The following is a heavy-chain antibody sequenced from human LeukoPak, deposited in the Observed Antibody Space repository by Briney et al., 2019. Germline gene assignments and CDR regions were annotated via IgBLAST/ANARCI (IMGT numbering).Heavy chain of an antibody. D-gene: IGHD3-3*01. CDR1: GFTFTNYA. V-gene: IGHV3-23*01. J-gene: IGHJ6*02. CDR2: ISGSGDNT. CDR3: AKVNSDFWSGSRQSYGIDV. Sequence: GGSLRLSCAASGFTFTNYAMSWVRQAPGKGLEWVSGISGSGDNTYYADSVKGRFTISRDNSKNTLYVQMNNLRAEDTAVYYCAKVNSDFWSGSRQSYGIDVWGQGTTVTVSS.